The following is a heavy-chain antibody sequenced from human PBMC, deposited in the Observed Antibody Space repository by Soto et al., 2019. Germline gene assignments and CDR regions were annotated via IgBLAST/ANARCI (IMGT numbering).Heavy chain of an antibody. CDR1: GYSFVAYY. Sequence: ASVKVSCKASGYSFVAYYIHWVRQAPGQGLEWMGWMTPNSGGTGYAQKFQGRVTMTRDTSISTAYMELNSLSSDDTAVYYCARTSMLVERFDFWGQGTQVTVYS. J-gene: IGHJ4*02. D-gene: IGHD6-13*01. CDR3: ARTSMLVERFDF. CDR2: MTPNSGGT. V-gene: IGHV1-2*02.